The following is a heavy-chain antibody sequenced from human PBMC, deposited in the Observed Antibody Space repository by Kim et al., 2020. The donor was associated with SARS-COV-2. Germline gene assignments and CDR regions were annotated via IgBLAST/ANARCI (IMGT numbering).Heavy chain of an antibody. V-gene: IGHV3-23*01. J-gene: IGHJ4*02. D-gene: IGHD3-9*01. Sequence: VKGRFTISRDNSKNTLYLQMNSLGAEETAVYYCAKKGGGYFDWLSTTLDYWGQGTLVTVSS. CDR3: AKKGGGYFDWLSTTLDY.